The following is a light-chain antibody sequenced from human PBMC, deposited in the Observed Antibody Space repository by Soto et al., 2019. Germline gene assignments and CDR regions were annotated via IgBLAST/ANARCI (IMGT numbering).Light chain of an antibody. Sequence: EIVLTQSPATLSLSPGERATLSCRASQSVSSYLAWYQQKPGQAPGLLIYDASNRATGIPARFSGSGSGIDFTLTISSLEPEDFAVYYCQQRSNWPFLTFGGGTKVEIK. V-gene: IGKV3-11*01. CDR3: QQRSNWPFLT. CDR1: QSVSSY. J-gene: IGKJ4*01. CDR2: DAS.